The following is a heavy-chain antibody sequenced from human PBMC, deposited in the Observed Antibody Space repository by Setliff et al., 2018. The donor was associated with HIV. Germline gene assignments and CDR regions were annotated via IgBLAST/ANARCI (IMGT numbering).Heavy chain of an antibody. CDR3: AREPRVRGTLDF. Sequence: SETLSLTCSVSDDSISSGANCWSWIRQPAGQRLEWIGRIYASGSTNYNPSLKSRVSISVNMSQNQFSLKVTSVTAADTAVYYCAREPRVRGTLDFWGQGTLVTVSS. CDR1: DDSISSGANC. V-gene: IGHV4-61*02. J-gene: IGHJ4*02. D-gene: IGHD2-15*01. CDR2: IYASGST.